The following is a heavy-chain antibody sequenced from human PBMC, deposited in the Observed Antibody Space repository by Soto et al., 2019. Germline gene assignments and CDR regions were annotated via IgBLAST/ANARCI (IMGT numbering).Heavy chain of an antibody. V-gene: IGHV1-2*04. Sequence: ASSEGSCKASGYTFTGYYMHWVRQAPGQGLEWMGWINPNSGGTNYAQKFQGWVTMTRDTSISTAYMELSRLRSDDTAVYYCARGVVPAKGWFDPWGQGTLVTVSS. CDR2: INPNSGGT. CDR1: GYTFTGYY. D-gene: IGHD2-2*01. J-gene: IGHJ5*02. CDR3: ARGVVPAKGWFDP.